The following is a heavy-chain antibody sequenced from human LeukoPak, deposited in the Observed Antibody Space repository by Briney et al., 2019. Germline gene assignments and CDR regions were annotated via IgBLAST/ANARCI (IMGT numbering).Heavy chain of an antibody. CDR1: GGSISSSGYY. CDR2: FYYTGST. Sequence: SETLSLTCIVSGGSISSSGYYWDRIRQPPGKGLEWIGNFYYTGSTYYNPSLKSRITISVDTSKNQFSLKLRSVTAADTAVYYCAGHSRSGYGDYESAFDIWGQGTMVTVSS. V-gene: IGHV4-39*01. J-gene: IGHJ3*02. D-gene: IGHD5-12*01. CDR3: AGHSRSGYGDYESAFDI.